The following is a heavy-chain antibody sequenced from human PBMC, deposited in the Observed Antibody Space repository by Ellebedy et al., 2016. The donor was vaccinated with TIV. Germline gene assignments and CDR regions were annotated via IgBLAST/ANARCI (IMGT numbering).Heavy chain of an antibody. V-gene: IGHV3-23*01. CDR3: AKDPGGIAVAVVGN. CDR1: GFTFSSYA. J-gene: IGHJ4*02. D-gene: IGHD6-19*01. CDR2: ISGSGVST. Sequence: GGSLRLSXAASGFTFSSYAMSWVRQAPGKGLEWVSGISGSGVSTYYADSVKGRFTISRDNSKNTLYLQMNSLRAEDTAVYYCAKDPGGIAVAVVGNWGQGTLVTVSS.